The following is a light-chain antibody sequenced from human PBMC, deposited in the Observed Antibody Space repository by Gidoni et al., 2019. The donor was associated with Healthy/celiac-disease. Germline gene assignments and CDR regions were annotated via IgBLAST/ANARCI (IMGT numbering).Light chain of an antibody. CDR1: QGIRND. J-gene: IGKJ1*01. CDR2: AAS. Sequence: AIQLTQSPSSLSASVGDRVTITCRASQGIRNDLGWYQQKPEKAPKLLIYAASSLQSGVPSRFSGSGSGTDFTLTISSLQPEDFATYYCLQDYNYPRTFGQGTKVEIK. V-gene: IGKV1-6*01. CDR3: LQDYNYPRT.